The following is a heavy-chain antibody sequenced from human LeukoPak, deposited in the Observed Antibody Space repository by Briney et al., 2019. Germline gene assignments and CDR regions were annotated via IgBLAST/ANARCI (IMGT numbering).Heavy chain of an antibody. CDR1: GLTFSTYA. CDR2: NSGSGGST. CDR3: ATESKTVTTPLVDY. V-gene: IGHV3-23*01. Sequence: GGSPRLSCAASGLTFSTYAMSWVRQAPGKGLEWVSANSGSGGSTYYADSVKGRFTISRDNSRNTLYLQMNSLRAEDTAVYYCATESKTVTTPLVDYWGQGALVTVS. D-gene: IGHD4-17*01. J-gene: IGHJ4*02.